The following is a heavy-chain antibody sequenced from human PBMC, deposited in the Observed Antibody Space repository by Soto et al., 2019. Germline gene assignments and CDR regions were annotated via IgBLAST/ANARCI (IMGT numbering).Heavy chain of an antibody. Sequence: QVQMVQSGAEVKKPGASVKVSCQTSGYTFINYGISWVRQAPGQGLEWMAWITGYRGNTNYAPKFQGRISVTTDTSPTTAYMALRNLRSHDTAVYYCARFAGSQSSVFYFGMDVWGQGTTVTVSS. CDR3: ARFAGSQSSVFYFGMDV. J-gene: IGHJ6*02. V-gene: IGHV1-18*04. D-gene: IGHD2-21*01. CDR2: ITGYRGNT. CDR1: GYTFINYG.